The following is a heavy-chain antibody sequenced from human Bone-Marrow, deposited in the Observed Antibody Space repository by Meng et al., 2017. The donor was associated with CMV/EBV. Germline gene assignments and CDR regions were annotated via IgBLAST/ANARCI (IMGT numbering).Heavy chain of an antibody. CDR3: ARQKQYYDFWSGYTKQQEIDY. D-gene: IGHD3-3*01. Sequence: SETLSLTCTVSGYSISSGYYWGWIRQPPGKGLEWIGSIYYSGSTYYNPSLKSRVTISVDTSKKQFSLKLSSVTAADTAVYYCARQKQYYDFWSGYTKQQEIDYWGQGTLVTVSS. J-gene: IGHJ4*02. CDR2: IYYSGST. V-gene: IGHV4-38-2*02. CDR1: GYSISSGYY.